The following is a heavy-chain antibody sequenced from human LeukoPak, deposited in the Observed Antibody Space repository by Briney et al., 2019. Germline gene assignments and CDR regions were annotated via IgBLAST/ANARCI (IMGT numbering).Heavy chain of an antibody. CDR1: GYTFTSYA. V-gene: IGHV7-4-1*02. J-gene: IGHJ4*02. CDR3: ARDPSGATAEGVEDDY. CDR2: INTNTGNP. Sequence: ASVKVSCKASGYTFTSYAMNWVRQAPGQGLEWMGWINTNTGNPTYAQGFTGRFVFSLDTSVSTAYLQISSLKAEDTAVYYCARDPSGATAEGVEDDYWGQGTLVTVSS. D-gene: IGHD1-26*01.